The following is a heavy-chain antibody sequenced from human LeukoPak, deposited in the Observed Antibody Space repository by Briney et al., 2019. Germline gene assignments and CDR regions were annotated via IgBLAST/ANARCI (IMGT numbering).Heavy chain of an antibody. Sequence: GGSLRLSCAASGFTFSSYAMHWVRQAPGKGLEWVAVISYDGSNKYYADSVKGRFTTSRDNSKNTLYLQMNSLRAEDTAVYYCARAYDSSGYYYYGMDVWGQGTTVTVSS. CDR2: ISYDGSNK. CDR1: GFTFSSYA. V-gene: IGHV3-30-3*01. D-gene: IGHD3-22*01. CDR3: ARAYDSSGYYYYGMDV. J-gene: IGHJ6*02.